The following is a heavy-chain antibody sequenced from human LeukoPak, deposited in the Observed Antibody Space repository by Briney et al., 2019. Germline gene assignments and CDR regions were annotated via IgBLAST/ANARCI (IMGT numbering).Heavy chain of an antibody. Sequence: GASVKVSCKASGGTFSSYAISWVRQAPGQGLEWMGGIIPIFGTANYAQKFQGRVTITADESASTAYMELSSLRSEDTAVYYCATDRRRAFPPDYWGQGTLVTVSS. CDR1: GGTFSSYA. J-gene: IGHJ4*02. CDR3: ATDRRRAFPPDY. D-gene: IGHD2/OR15-2a*01. V-gene: IGHV1-69*13. CDR2: IIPIFGTA.